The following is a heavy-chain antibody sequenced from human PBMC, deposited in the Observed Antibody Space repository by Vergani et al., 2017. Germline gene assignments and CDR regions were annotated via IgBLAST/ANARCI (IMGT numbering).Heavy chain of an antibody. D-gene: IGHD3-10*01. CDR1: GGSISSYY. CDR2: IYYSGST. CDR3: ARSVGSGSYDDY. V-gene: IGHV4-59*01. J-gene: IGHJ4*02. Sequence: QVQLPESGPGLVKPSETLSLTCTVSGGSISSYYWSWIRQPPGKGLEWIGYIYYSGSTNYNPSLKSRVTISVDTSKNQFSLKLSSVTAADTAVYYCARSVGSGSYDDYWGQGTLVTVSS.